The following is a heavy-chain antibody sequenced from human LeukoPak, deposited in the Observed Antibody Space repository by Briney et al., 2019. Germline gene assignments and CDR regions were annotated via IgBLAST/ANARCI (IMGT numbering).Heavy chain of an antibody. D-gene: IGHD4-17*01. Sequence: GGSLRLSCAASRFTVSSNYMSWVRQAPGKGLEWVSVIYSGGSTYYADSVKGRFTISRDNSKNTLYLQMNSLRAEDTAVYYCARDYGDYRFDYWGQGTLVTVSS. J-gene: IGHJ4*02. CDR1: RFTVSSNY. V-gene: IGHV3-66*01. CDR2: IYSGGST. CDR3: ARDYGDYRFDY.